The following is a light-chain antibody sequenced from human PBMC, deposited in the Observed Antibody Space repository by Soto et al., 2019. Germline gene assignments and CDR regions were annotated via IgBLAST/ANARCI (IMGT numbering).Light chain of an antibody. J-gene: IGKJ2*01. V-gene: IGKV3-20*01. CDR3: QQYVSPPPYT. CDR1: QSVDSRY. Sequence: EIVLTQSPGTLSLSPGERATLSCGASQSVDSRYLAWYQQKPGQAPRLLIYGATTRATGIPDRFSGSGPGTDFTLTISRLEPEDFAVYYCQQYVSPPPYTFGQGTKLEIK. CDR2: GAT.